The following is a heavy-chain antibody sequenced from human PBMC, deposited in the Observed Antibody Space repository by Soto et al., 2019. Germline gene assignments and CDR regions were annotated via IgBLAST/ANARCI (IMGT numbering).Heavy chain of an antibody. J-gene: IGHJ4*02. D-gene: IGHD3-22*01. CDR3: ARGYYDTSGYYPGDY. CDR1: GYTFTGYG. CDR2: ISAYNGNT. V-gene: IGHV1-18*01. Sequence: ASVKVSCKASGYTFTGYGITWVRQAPGQGLEWMGWISAYNGNTNYAQKLQGRVTMTTDTSTTTAYMEMRSLRSDDTAVYYCARGYYDTSGYYPGDYWGQGTLVTVSS.